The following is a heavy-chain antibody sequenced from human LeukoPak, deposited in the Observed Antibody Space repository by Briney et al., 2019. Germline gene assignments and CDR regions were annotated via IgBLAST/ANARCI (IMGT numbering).Heavy chain of an antibody. J-gene: IGHJ5*02. CDR2: TYYRSTWYN. V-gene: IGHV6-1*01. CDR1: GDSVSSNSVT. CDR3: ARRLTQYDCFDP. D-gene: IGHD2-2*01. Sequence: SQTLSLTCAISGDSVSSNSVTWNWIRQSPSRGLEWLGRTYYRSTWYNDYAVSVRGRITVNPDTSKNQFSLRLNSVTPEDTAVYYCARRLTQYDCFDPWGQGILVTVSS.